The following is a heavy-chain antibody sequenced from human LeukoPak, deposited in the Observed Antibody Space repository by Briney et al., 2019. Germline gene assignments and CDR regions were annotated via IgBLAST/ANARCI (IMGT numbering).Heavy chain of an antibody. CDR3: ARLIPRSQTAAVAGTWDSY. D-gene: IGHD6-19*01. Sequence: GGSLRLSCAASGFTFSSYSMNWVRQAPGKGLEWVSSISSSSSYIYYADSVKGRFTISRDNAKNSLYLQMNSLRAEDTAVYYCARLIPRSQTAAVAGTWDSYWGQGTLVTVSS. J-gene: IGHJ4*02. V-gene: IGHV3-21*01. CDR2: ISSSSSYI. CDR1: GFTFSSYS.